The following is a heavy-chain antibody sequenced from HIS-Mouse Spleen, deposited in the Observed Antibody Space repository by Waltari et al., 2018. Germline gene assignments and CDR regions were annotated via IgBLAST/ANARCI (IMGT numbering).Heavy chain of an antibody. J-gene: IGHJ3*02. V-gene: IGHV4-39*07. Sequence: QLQLQESGPGLVKPSETLSLTCTVSGGSISSSSYYWGWIRQPPGKGLQWIGSIYYSGSTYYNPSLKSRVTISVDTSKNQFSLKLSSVTAADTAVYYCARERSDCSGGSCFPDAFDIWGQGTMVTVSS. CDR2: IYYSGST. CDR1: GGSISSSSYY. D-gene: IGHD2-15*01. CDR3: ARERSDCSGGSCFPDAFDI.